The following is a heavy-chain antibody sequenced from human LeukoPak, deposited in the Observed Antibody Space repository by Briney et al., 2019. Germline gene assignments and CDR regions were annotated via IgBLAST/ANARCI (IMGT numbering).Heavy chain of an antibody. D-gene: IGHD5-18*01. Sequence: SETLSLTCTVSGGSISSYYWSWIRQPAGKGLEWVGRIYTSGSTNYNPSLKSRVTMSVDTSKNQFSLKLSSVTAADTAVYYCARGDSYGESGGMAVWGQGTTVTVSS. CDR3: ARGDSYGESGGMAV. CDR1: GGSISSYY. V-gene: IGHV4-4*07. J-gene: IGHJ6*02. CDR2: IYTSGST.